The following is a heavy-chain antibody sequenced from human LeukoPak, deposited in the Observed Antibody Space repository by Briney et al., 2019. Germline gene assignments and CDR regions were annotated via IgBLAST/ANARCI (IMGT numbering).Heavy chain of an antibody. D-gene: IGHD2-2*03. Sequence: ASVKVSCKASGYTFTSYGISWVRQAPGQRLEWMGWISGFNGNTKYALNLQGRVTMTTDTSTSTAYMELRSLSSDDTAVYYFASMGIAIVPSVNNYYYYGMDVWGQGTTVTVSS. J-gene: IGHJ6*02. CDR1: GYTFTSYG. V-gene: IGHV1-18*01. CDR2: ISGFNGNT. CDR3: ASMGIAIVPSVNNYYYYGMDV.